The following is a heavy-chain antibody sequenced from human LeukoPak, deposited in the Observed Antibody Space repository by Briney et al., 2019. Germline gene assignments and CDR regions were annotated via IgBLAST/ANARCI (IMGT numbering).Heavy chain of an antibody. J-gene: IGHJ4*02. CDR2: ISSSGSTI. CDR3: ASNSGVSSSWQRDY. V-gene: IGHV3-48*03. D-gene: IGHD6-13*01. CDR1: GFTFSSYE. Sequence: PGGSLRLSCAASGFTFSSYEMNWVRQAPGKGLEWVSYISSSGSTIYYADSVKGRFTISRDSAKNSLYLQMNSLRAEDTAVYYCASNSGVSSSWQRDYWGQGTLVTVSS.